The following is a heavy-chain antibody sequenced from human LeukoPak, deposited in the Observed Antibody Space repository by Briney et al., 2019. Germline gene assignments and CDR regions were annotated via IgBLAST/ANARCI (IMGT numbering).Heavy chain of an antibody. CDR2: INHSGST. CDR3: ASRDTAMMRGGIDY. J-gene: IGHJ4*02. D-gene: IGHD5-18*01. Sequence: SETLSLTCTVSGGSISSYYWSWIRQPPGKGLEWIGEINHSGSTNYNPSLKSRVTISVDTSKNQFSLKLSSVTAADTAVYYCASRDTAMMRGGIDYWGQGTLVTVSS. V-gene: IGHV4-34*01. CDR1: GGSISSYY.